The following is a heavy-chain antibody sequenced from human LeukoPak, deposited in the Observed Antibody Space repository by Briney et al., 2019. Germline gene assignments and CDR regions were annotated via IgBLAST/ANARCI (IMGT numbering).Heavy chain of an antibody. D-gene: IGHD4-23*01. CDR1: GYTFTGYY. J-gene: IGHJ6*03. CDR3: ARGDYFGNFGIGTSYYYYYMDV. CDR2: INPNSGGT. V-gene: IGHV1-2*02. Sequence: ASVKVSCKASGYTFTGYYMHWVRQAPGQGLEWMGWINPNSGGTNYAQKFQGRVTMTGDTSISTAYMELNRLRSDDTAVYYCARGDYFGNFGIGTSYYYYYMDVWGTGTTVTVSS.